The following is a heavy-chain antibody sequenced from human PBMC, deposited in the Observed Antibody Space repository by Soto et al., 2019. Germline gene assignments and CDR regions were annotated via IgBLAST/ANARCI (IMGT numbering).Heavy chain of an antibody. CDR2: MNPNSGNT. J-gene: IGHJ5*02. V-gene: IGHV1-8*01. CDR3: AREGPLGYCSGGSCYSFVGGSWFDP. D-gene: IGHD2-15*01. CDR1: GYTFTSYD. Sequence: ASVKVSCKASGYTFTSYDINWVRQATGQGLEWMGWMNPNSGNTGYAQKFQGRVTMTRNTSISTAYMELSSLRSEDTAVYYCAREGPLGYCSGGSCYSFVGGSWFDPWGQGTLVTVSS.